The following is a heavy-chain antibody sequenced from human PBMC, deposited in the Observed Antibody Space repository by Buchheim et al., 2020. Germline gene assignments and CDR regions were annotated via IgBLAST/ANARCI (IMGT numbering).Heavy chain of an antibody. D-gene: IGHD3-9*01. Sequence: EVQLVESGGGLVQPGGSLRLSCAASGFTFSSYEMNWVRQAPGKGLEWVSYISSSGSTIYYADSVKGRFTISRDNAKNSLYWQMNSLRAEDTAVYYCARVGYDILTGYPTSFDYWGQGTL. CDR2: ISSSGSTI. CDR3: ARVGYDILTGYPTSFDY. J-gene: IGHJ4*02. CDR1: GFTFSSYE. V-gene: IGHV3-48*03.